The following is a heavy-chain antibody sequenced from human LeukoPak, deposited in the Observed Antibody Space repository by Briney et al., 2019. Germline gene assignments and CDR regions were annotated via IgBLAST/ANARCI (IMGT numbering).Heavy chain of an antibody. J-gene: IGHJ4*02. CDR3: ARAIAAAGTGIDY. CDR1: GFTFSSYD. Sequence: SGGSLRLSCADSGFTFSSYDMHWVRHVTGKGLEWVSAIGIAGDTYYPGSVKGRFTISRENAKNSLYLQMNSLRAEDTAVYYCARAIAAAGTGIDYWGQGTLVTVSS. CDR2: IGIAGDT. D-gene: IGHD6-13*01. V-gene: IGHV3-13*01.